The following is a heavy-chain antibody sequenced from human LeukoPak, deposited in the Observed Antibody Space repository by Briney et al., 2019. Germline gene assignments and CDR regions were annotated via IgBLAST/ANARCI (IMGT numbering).Heavy chain of an antibody. CDR3: ARGHGLLTGYYNRYFDS. Sequence: GRSLRLSCAASGFTFNTYALHWVRQAPGKGLEWVAVISDDGTNTYYAESMKGRFTISRDNSKNTLSLQMNSLRAEDTAVYYCARGHGLLTGYYNRYFDSWGQGTLVTVSS. D-gene: IGHD3-9*01. CDR1: GFTFNTYA. J-gene: IGHJ4*02. CDR2: ISDDGTNT. V-gene: IGHV3-30*03.